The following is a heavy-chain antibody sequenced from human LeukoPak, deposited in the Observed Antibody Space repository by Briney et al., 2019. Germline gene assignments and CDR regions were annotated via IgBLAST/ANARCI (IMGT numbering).Heavy chain of an antibody. CDR3: ARAREEYQLLCPSDP. V-gene: IGHV4-59*01. J-gene: IGHJ5*02. D-gene: IGHD2-2*01. Sequence: PETLSLTCTVSGGSISRYYWSWIRQPPGKGLEWIGCIYNSGSTNYNPSLKSRVTISLDTSKNQFSLKLSSVTAADTAVYYCARAREEYQLLCPSDPWGQGTLVTVSS. CDR1: GGSISRYY. CDR2: IYNSGST.